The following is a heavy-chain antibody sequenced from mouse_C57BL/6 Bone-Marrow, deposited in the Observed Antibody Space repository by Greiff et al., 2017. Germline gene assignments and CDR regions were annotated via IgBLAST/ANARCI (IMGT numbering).Heavy chain of an antibody. J-gene: IGHJ2*01. V-gene: IGHV1-55*01. CDR3: ARFDYVPYYFDY. Sequence: VQLQQSGAELVKPGASVKMSCKASGYTFTSYWITWVKQRPGQGLEWIGDIYPGSGSTNYNEKFKSKATLTVDTSSSTAYMQLSSLTSEDSAVYYCARFDYVPYYFDYWGQGTTLTVSS. CDR2: IYPGSGST. CDR1: GYTFTSYW. D-gene: IGHD2-4*01.